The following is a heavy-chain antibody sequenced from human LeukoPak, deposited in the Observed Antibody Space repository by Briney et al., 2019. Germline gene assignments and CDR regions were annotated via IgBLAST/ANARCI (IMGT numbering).Heavy chain of an antibody. D-gene: IGHD6-13*01. J-gene: IGHJ4*02. CDR2: GSHDGRNK. CDR1: GFIFRNYA. V-gene: IGHV3-30*18. CDR3: AKDRDSSTWSFFDL. Sequence: GGSLRLSCVASGFIFRNYAMHWVRQAPGKGLEWVAVGSHDGRNKIYGDSVKGRFTISRDNSKNTVYLQMDNLRPEDTAVYYCAKDRDSSTWSFFDLWGQGTLVTVSS.